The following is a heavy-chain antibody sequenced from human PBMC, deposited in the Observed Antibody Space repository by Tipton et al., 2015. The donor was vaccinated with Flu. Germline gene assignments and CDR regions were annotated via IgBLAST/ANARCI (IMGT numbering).Heavy chain of an antibody. CDR1: GGSISSYY. J-gene: IGHJ6*02. CDR2: IHYTGNT. CDR3: SSWSFCYGMGV. V-gene: IGHV4-59*01. Sequence: TLSLTCTVSGGSISSYYWSWIRQAPGKGLEYIGYIHYTGNTNYNPSLKSRASIAVDTSKNEFSLRRKSLTAADTAVYYCSSWSFCYGMGVWGQGTTVTVSS. D-gene: IGHD3-3*01.